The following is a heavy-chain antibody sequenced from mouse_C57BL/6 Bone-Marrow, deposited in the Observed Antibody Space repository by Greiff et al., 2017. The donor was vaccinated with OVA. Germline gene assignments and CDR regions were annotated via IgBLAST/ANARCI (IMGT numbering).Heavy chain of an antibody. CDR2: ISDGGGYT. V-gene: IGHV5-4*01. CDR3: ARVSNYAAWFAY. D-gene: IGHD2-5*01. Sequence: EVQVVESGGGLVKPGGSLKLSCAASGFTFSSYAMSWVRQTPEKRLEWVATISDGGGYTYYPDNVKGRFTISRDTAKNNLYLQMSHLKSEDTAMYDCARVSNYAAWFAYWGQGTLVTVSA. J-gene: IGHJ3*01. CDR1: GFTFSSYA.